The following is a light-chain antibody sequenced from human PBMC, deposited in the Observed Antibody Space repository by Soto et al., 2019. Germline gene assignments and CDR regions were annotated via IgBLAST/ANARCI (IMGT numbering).Light chain of an antibody. CDR3: SSYSSSSTLFV. J-gene: IGLJ1*01. CDR1: SSDVGAYKY. Sequence: QSALTQPASVSGSPGQSITISCTGTSSDVGAYKYVSWYQQHPGKAPKVMIYEVSNRPSGVSNRFSGSKSGNTASLTISGLQAEDEADYFCSSYSSSSTLFVSGNGTKVTVL. V-gene: IGLV2-14*01. CDR2: EVS.